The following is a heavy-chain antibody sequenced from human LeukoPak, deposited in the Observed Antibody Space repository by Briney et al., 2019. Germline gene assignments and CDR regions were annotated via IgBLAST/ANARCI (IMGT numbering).Heavy chain of an antibody. D-gene: IGHD3-9*01. J-gene: IGHJ4*02. V-gene: IGHV1-18*04. CDR3: ARDRDILTAYYMNY. CDR1: GYTFTTYG. Sequence: ASVKVSCKASGYTFTTYGISWVRQAPGQGLEWMGWISAYNGNTNYTQKLQCRVSMTTDISTSTAYMELRSLTSDDTAVYYCARDRDILTAYYMNYWGQGTLVTVSS. CDR2: ISAYNGNT.